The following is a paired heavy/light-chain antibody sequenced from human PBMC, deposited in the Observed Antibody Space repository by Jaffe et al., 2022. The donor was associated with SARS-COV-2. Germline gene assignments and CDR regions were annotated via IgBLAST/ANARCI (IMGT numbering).Light chain of an antibody. CDR2: DVT. CDR3: NSFTASSTFV. V-gene: IGLV2-14*03. J-gene: IGLJ1*01. Sequence: QSALTQPASVSGSPGQSITISCTGTNSDVGGYNFVSWYQQHPGKAPKLMIYDVTNRPSGVSDRFSGSKSGNTASLTISGLQADDEADYYCNSFTASSTFVFGSGTKVTVL. CDR1: NSDVGGYNF.
Heavy chain of an antibody. Sequence: EVQLVDSGGGLVQPGGSLRLSCVGSGFTFSNTWMAWVRQAPGKGLEWLTNISPDGSVKHSVDSVKGRFTISRDNAETSLYLQMNNLRTEDTAVYYCVNSGGRSIGYWGPGTLVTVSS. V-gene: IGHV3-7*03. D-gene: IGHD1-26*01. J-gene: IGHJ4*02. CDR1: GFTFSNTW. CDR3: VNSGGRSIGY. CDR2: ISPDGSVK.